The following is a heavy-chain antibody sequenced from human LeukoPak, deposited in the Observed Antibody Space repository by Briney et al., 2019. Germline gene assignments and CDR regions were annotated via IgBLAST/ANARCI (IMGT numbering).Heavy chain of an antibody. Sequence: ASVKVSCKASGYTFTGYYMHWVRQAPGQGLEWMGRINPNSGGTNYAQKFQGRVTMTRDTSISTAYMELSRLRSDDTAVYYCASQITYDFWSGYYYYYMDVWGKGTTVTVSS. V-gene: IGHV1-2*06. D-gene: IGHD3-3*01. CDR1: GYTFTGYY. J-gene: IGHJ6*03. CDR2: INPNSGGT. CDR3: ASQITYDFWSGYYYYYMDV.